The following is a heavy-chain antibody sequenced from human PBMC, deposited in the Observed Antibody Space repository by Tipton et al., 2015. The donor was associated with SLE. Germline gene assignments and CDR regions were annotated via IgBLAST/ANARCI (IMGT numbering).Heavy chain of an antibody. D-gene: IGHD6-13*01. J-gene: IGHJ5*02. V-gene: IGHV4-59*11. Sequence: TLSLTCTVSGGSISSHYWSWIRQPPGKGLEWVGYIYYSGSTNYNPSLKSRVTISVDTSKNQFSLKLSSVTAADTAVYYCARGVAATGGYNWFDPWGQGTLAAVSS. CDR3: ARGVAATGGYNWFDP. CDR2: IYYSGST. CDR1: GGSISSHY.